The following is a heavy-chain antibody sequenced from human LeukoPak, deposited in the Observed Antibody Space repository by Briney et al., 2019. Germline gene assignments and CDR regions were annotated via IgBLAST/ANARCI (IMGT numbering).Heavy chain of an antibody. V-gene: IGHV3-20*04. Sequence: GGSLRLSCAASGFTFDDYGMSWVRQAPGKGLEWVAGINWNGGRTVYADSVKGRFTISRDNAKNSLYLQMNSLRAEDTALYYCARSVAASRDYWGQGTLVTVSS. CDR2: INWNGGRT. J-gene: IGHJ4*02. CDR1: GFTFDDYG. D-gene: IGHD2-15*01. CDR3: ARSVAASRDY.